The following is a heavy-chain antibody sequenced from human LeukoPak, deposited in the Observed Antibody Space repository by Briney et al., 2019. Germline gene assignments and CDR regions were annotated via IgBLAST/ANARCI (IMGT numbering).Heavy chain of an antibody. CDR2: IKQDGTEK. D-gene: IGHD3-10*01. CDR3: AKLAKYFYGSETYYFFEH. CDR1: GFTFSSYA. V-gene: IGHV3-7*01. J-gene: IGHJ4*02. Sequence: GGSLRLSCAASGFTFSSYAMSWVRQAPGKGLERVANIKQDGTEKYYVDSVKGRFTISRDNAKNSLYLQMNRLRAEDTAVYYCAKLAKYFYGSETYYFFEHWGQGTPVTASS.